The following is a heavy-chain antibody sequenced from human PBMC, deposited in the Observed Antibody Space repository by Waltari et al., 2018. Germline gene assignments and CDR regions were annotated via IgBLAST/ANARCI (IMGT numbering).Heavy chain of an antibody. CDR1: GYTFTSYG. D-gene: IGHD2-2*01. V-gene: IGHV1-18*01. CDR3: ARDAVIVVVPAAWRGYYYGMDV. CDR2: ISAYNGNT. J-gene: IGHJ6*02. Sequence: QVQLVQSGAEVKKPGASVKVSCKASGYTFTSYGISWVRQAPGQGLEWMGWISAYNGNTNYAQKLQGRVTMTTDTSTSTAYMELRSLRSDDTAVYYCARDAVIVVVPAAWRGYYYGMDVWGQGTTVTVSS.